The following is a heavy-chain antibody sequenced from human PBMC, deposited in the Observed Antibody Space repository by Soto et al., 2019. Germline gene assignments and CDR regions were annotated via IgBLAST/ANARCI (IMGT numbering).Heavy chain of an antibody. J-gene: IGHJ1*01. Sequence: SGPTLVNPTQTLTLTFPFSGFSLSTSGVGVGWIRQPPGKALEWLALIYWDDGKRYSPSLKSRLTITKDTSKNQVVLTMTNVDPVDTATYYCAHLVLLWFGELSAEYFQHWGQGTLVTVSS. CDR1: GFSLSTSGVG. CDR3: AHLVLLWFGELSAEYFQH. CDR2: IYWDDGK. V-gene: IGHV2-5*02. D-gene: IGHD3-10*01.